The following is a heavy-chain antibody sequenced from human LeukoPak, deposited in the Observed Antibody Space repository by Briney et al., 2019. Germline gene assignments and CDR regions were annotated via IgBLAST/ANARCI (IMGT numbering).Heavy chain of an antibody. CDR1: GFTFSTYW. J-gene: IGHJ6*02. Sequence: GGSLRLSCAASGFTFSTYWMHWVRQAPGKGLVWVSRINGDGSSSTYADSVKGRFTISRDNAKNTLYLRMNSLRTEDTAVYYCTRNPGMDVWGQGTTVTVSS. CDR2: INGDGSSS. CDR3: TRNPGMDV. V-gene: IGHV3-74*01.